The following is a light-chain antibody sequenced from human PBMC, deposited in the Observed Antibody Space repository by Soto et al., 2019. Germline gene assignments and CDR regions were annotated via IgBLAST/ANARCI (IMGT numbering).Light chain of an antibody. V-gene: IGKV3-20*01. CDR2: NVS. CDR1: QSVSSAC. CDR3: QQYGASPET. Sequence: EIVLTQSPGTLSLTPGERATLSCRASQSVSSACLAWYQQKPGQAPRLLIYNVSRRATGIPDRFSGSGSGTDFTLTVSRLEPEDFAVYYCQQYGASPETFGQGTKVDIK. J-gene: IGKJ1*01.